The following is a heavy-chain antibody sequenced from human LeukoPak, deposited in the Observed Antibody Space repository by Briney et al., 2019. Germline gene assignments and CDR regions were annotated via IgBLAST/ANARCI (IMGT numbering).Heavy chain of an antibody. J-gene: IGHJ4*02. CDR1: GFTFSSYS. CDR2: ISGSSSTI. CDR3: KQKTAYEIVVVPAATFDY. V-gene: IGHV3-48*01. Sequence: GGSLRLSCAASGFTFSSYSMNWVRQAPGKGLEWVSSISGSSSTIYYADSVKGRFTISRDNAKNSLYLQMNSLRAEDTAVYFFKQKTAYEIVVVPAATFDYWGQGTLVTVSS. D-gene: IGHD2-2*01.